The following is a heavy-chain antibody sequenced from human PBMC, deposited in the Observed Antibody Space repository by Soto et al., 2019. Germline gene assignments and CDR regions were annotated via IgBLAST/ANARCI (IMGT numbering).Heavy chain of an antibody. V-gene: IGHV3-33*01. CDR2: IWYDGSNK. J-gene: IGHJ4*02. CDR1: GFTFSSYG. CDR3: ASDWSGGGSSVNDY. Sequence: QVQLVESGGGVVQPGRSLRLSCAASGFTFSSYGMHWVRQAPGKGLEWVAVIWYDGSNKYYADSVKARFTISRDNSKNSLFLQMYGLIAEDTAVYYCASDWSGGGSSVNDYWGQGTLVTVSS. D-gene: IGHD2-15*01.